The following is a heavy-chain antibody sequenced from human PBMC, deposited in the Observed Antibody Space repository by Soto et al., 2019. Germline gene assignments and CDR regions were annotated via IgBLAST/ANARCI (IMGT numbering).Heavy chain of an antibody. CDR1: GFTFSSYG. CDR2: IWYDGSNK. Sequence: QVQLVESGGGVVQPGRSLRLSCAASGFTFSSYGMHWVRQAPGKGLEWVAVIWYDGSNKYYADSVKGRFTISRDNSKNTLYLQMNSLRAEDTAVYYCAREAYSYGYGNMDVCGKGTTVTVSS. D-gene: IGHD5-18*01. CDR3: AREAYSYGYGNMDV. V-gene: IGHV3-33*01. J-gene: IGHJ6*03.